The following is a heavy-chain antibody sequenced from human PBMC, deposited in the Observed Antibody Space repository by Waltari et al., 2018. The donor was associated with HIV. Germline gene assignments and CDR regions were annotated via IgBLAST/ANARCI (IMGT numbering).Heavy chain of an antibody. V-gene: IGHV1-24*01. CDR3: VTLYNESPLYSNF. CDR2: FDPKNGKP. J-gene: IGHJ1*01. CDR1: GYPISDLS. Sequence: QLIQSTSALKRPGASVTISCKVSGYPISDLSMQWVRPGRGQRLEWMGGFDPKNGKPVYSQRFWGRVSLAEDTSQDTAFLELNRLTSDDTAVYYCVTLYNESPLYSNFWGQGTLVTV. D-gene: IGHD2-15*01.